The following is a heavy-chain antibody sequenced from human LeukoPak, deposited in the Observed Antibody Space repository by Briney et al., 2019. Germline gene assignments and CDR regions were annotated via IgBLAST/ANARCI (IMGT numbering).Heavy chain of an antibody. CDR2: INHSGST. Sequence: PSETLSLTCAVYGGSFSGYYWSWIRQPPGKGLEWIGEINHSGSTNYNPSLKSRVTISVDTSKNQFCLKLSSVTAADTAVYYCARAHYYGSGSYSDPFDYWGQGTLVTVSS. CDR3: ARAHYYGSGSYSDPFDY. D-gene: IGHD3-10*01. V-gene: IGHV4-34*01. J-gene: IGHJ4*02. CDR1: GGSFSGYY.